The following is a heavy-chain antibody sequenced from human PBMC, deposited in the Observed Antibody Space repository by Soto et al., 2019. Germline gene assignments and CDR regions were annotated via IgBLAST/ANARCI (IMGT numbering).Heavy chain of an antibody. J-gene: IGHJ3*01. CDR3: AIEGRSSGARGRSYAFDV. Sequence: SVKVSCKASGGTFSSYAISWVRQAPGQGLEWMGGNTPTYGTANYAQKFQGRVTMTADESTSTAYMGLSSLRSEDTAVYYCAIEGRSSGARGRSYAFDVWGQGTMVTGSS. CDR1: GGTFSSYA. D-gene: IGHD6-19*01. V-gene: IGHV1-69*13. CDR2: NTPTYGTA.